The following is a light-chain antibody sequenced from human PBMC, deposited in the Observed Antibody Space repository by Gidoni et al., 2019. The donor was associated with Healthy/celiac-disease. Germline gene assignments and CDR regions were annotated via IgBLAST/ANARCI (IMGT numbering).Light chain of an antibody. J-gene: IGKJ4*01. V-gene: IGKV4-1*01. CDR2: WAS. CDR3: QQYYSTPQLT. Sequence: DIVMTQSPASLAVPLGERATINCKSSQSVLYSANNKNYLAWYQQKPGQPPKLLIYWASTRESGVPDRFSGSGSGTDFTLTISSLQAEDVAVYYCQQYYSTPQLTFGGGTKVEIK. CDR1: QSVLYSANNKNY.